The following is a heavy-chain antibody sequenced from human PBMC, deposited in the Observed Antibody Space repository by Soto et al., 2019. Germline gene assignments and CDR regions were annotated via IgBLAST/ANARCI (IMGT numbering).Heavy chain of an antibody. CDR1: GGSISSYY. J-gene: IGHJ6*02. CDR3: ASTELRDGYNLLVDYYGMDV. CDR2: IYYSGST. Sequence: SETLSLTCTVSGGSISSYYWSWIRQPPGKGLEWIGYIYYSGSTNYNPSLKSRGTISVDTSKNQFSLKLSSVTAADTAVYYCASTELRDGYNLLVDYYGMDVWGQGTTVTVSS. V-gene: IGHV4-59*01. D-gene: IGHD5-12*01.